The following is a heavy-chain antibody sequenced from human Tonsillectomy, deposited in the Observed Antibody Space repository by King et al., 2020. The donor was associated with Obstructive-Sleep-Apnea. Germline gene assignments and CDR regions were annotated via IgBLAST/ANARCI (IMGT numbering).Heavy chain of an antibody. CDR1: GGSINNYY. CDR2: MYYSGNT. J-gene: IGHJ4*02. CDR3: ARHRGVEDYGGYGDYFDY. V-gene: IGHV4-59*08. Sequence: QLQESGPGLVKPSETLSLTCSVSGGSINNYYWGWIRQPPGKGLEWIGYMYYSGNTNFNPSLKSRATISADTSKIQFSLRRSSVTAADTAVYYCARHRGVEDYGGYGDYFDYWGQGTLVTVSS. D-gene: IGHD5-12*01.